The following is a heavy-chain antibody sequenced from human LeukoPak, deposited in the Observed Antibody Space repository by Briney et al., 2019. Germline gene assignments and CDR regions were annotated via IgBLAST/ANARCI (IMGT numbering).Heavy chain of an antibody. CDR3: ARDNPKLTYYYGSGSHYYYYGMDV. J-gene: IGHJ6*02. CDR2: ISAYNGNT. D-gene: IGHD3-10*01. V-gene: IGHV1-18*01. CDR1: GYTFTGYG. Sequence: GASVKVSCKASGYTFTGYGISWVRQAPGQGLEWMGWISAYNGNTNYAQKLQGRVTMTTDTSTSTAYMELRSLRSDDTAVYYCARDNPKLTYYYGSGSHYYYYGMDVWGQGTTVTVSS.